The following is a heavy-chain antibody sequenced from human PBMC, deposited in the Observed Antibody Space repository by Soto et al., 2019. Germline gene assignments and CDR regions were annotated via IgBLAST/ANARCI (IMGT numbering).Heavy chain of an antibody. J-gene: IGHJ4*02. CDR2: ISNGGDTT. V-gene: IGHV3-23*01. Sequence: PGXSRRLSCGASGFTFSTYAMGWVRQAPGKGLEWVSLISNGGDTTYYADPVKGRFTISRDNSKNTLYLQVNSLRAEDTAVYYCATQDFRGPTGTTWGQGTLVTVSS. CDR1: GFTFSTYA. CDR3: ATQDFRGPTGTT. D-gene: IGHD1-1*01.